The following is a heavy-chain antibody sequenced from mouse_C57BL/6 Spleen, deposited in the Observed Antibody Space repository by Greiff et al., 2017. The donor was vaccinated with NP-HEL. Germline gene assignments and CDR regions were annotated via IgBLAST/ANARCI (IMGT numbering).Heavy chain of an antibody. J-gene: IGHJ3*01. CDR3: ARGPSYGSSYGGFAY. D-gene: IGHD1-1*01. CDR1: GFTFSDYG. V-gene: IGHV5-17*01. CDR2: ISSGSSTI. Sequence: EVQGVESGGGLVKPGGSLKLSCAASGFTFSDYGMHWVRQAPEKGLEWVAYISSGSSTIYYADTVKGRFTISRDNAKNTLFLQMTSLRSEDTAMYYCARGPSYGSSYGGFAYWGQGTLVTVSA.